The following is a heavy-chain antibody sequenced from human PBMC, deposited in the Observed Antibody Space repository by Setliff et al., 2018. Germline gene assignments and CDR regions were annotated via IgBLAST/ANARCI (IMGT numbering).Heavy chain of an antibody. CDR1: GYSISSGYY. CDR2: IYHSGST. V-gene: IGHV4-38-2*01. D-gene: IGHD3-3*01. Sequence: KPSETLSLTCAVSGYSISSGYYWGWIRQPPGKGLEWIGSIYHSGSTYYNPSLKSRVTISVDTSKNQFSLKLSSVTAADTAVYYCARMSGFQYMDVWGKGTTVTVSS. CDR3: ARMSGFQYMDV. J-gene: IGHJ6*03.